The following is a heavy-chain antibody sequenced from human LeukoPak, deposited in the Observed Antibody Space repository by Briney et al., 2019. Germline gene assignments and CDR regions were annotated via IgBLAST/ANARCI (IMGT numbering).Heavy chain of an antibody. CDR1: GDSVSSNSTA. CDR2: TYYRSKWYN. V-gene: IGHV6-1*01. J-gene: IGHJ3*02. D-gene: IGHD2-15*01. CDR3: ARGDCSGGICYSDSAFDI. Sequence: SRTLSLTCAISGDSVSSNSTAWNWIRQSPSRGLEWLGRTYYRSKWYNDYAVSVKSRITINPDTSKNQFSLQLNSVTPEDTAVYYCARGDCSGGICYSDSAFDIWGQGTMVTVSS.